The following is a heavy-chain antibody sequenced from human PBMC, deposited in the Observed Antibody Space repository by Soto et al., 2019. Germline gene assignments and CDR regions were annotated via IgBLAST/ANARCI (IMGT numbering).Heavy chain of an antibody. V-gene: IGHV4-59*01. CDR2: IYYSGST. D-gene: IGHD3-9*01. CDR3: ARALILTGYYIHDAFDI. J-gene: IGHJ3*02. Sequence: SETLALTCTVSGCSISSYHWRWIRQPPGKGLEWIGYIYYSGSTNYNPSLKGRVTISVDTSKNQFSLKLSSVTAADTAVYYCARALILTGYYIHDAFDIWGQGTMVT. CDR1: GCSISSYH.